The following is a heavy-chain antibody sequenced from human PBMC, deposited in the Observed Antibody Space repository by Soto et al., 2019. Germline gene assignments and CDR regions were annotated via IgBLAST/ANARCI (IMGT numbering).Heavy chain of an antibody. V-gene: IGHV4-39*01. CDR3: ARRGLTGDWYFDL. CDR1: GGSISSSSYY. D-gene: IGHD7-27*01. CDR2: IYYSGST. Sequence: SETLSLTCTVSGGSISSSSYYWGWIRQPPGKGLEWIGSIYYSGSTYYNPSLKSRVTISVDTSKNQFSLKLSSVTAADTAVYYCARRGLTGDWYFDLWGRGTLVTVSS. J-gene: IGHJ2*01.